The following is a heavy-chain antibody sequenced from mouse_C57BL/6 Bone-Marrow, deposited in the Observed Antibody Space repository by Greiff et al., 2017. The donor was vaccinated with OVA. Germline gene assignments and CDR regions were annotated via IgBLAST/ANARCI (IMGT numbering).Heavy chain of an antibody. D-gene: IGHD2-4*01. CDR3: ARCDYDGNWYFDV. Sequence: VQLKESGAELARPGASVKLSCKASGYTFTSYGISWVKQRTGQGLEWIGEIYPRSGNTYYNEKFKGKATLTADKSSSTAYMELRSLTSEDSAVYFCARCDYDGNWYFDVWGTGTTVTVSS. CDR2: IYPRSGNT. V-gene: IGHV1-81*01. CDR1: GYTFTSYG. J-gene: IGHJ1*03.